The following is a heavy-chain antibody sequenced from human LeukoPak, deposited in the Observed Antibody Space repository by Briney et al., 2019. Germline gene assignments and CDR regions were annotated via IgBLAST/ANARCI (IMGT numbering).Heavy chain of an antibody. D-gene: IGHD3-9*01. V-gene: IGHV1-18*01. J-gene: IGHJ4*02. CDR3: ARDRRYDILTGDYYFDY. CDR1: GYTFTSYG. Sequence: ASVKVSCKASGYTFTSYGISWVRQAPGQGLEWMGWISAYNGNTNYAQKLQGRVTMTTDTSTSTAYMELRSLRSDDTAVYYCARDRRYDILTGDYYFDYWGQGTLVTVSS. CDR2: ISAYNGNT.